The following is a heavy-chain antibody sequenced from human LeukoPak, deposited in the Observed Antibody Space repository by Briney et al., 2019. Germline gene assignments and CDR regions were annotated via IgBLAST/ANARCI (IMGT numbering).Heavy chain of an antibody. J-gene: IGHJ4*02. V-gene: IGHV3-30-3*01. CDR3: AAGDWD. D-gene: IGHD2-21*02. Sequence: GSLRLSCAASGFTFSSYAMHWVRQAPGKGLEWVAVISYDGSNKYYADSVKGRFTISRDNSKNTLYLQMNSLRAEDTAVYYCAAGDWDWGQGTLVTVSS. CDR1: GFTFSSYA. CDR2: ISYDGSNK.